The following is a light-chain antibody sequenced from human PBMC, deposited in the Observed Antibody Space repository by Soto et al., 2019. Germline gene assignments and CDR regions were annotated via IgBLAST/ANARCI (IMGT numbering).Light chain of an antibody. J-gene: IGKJ5*01. CDR3: QQYNSWPPIS. Sequence: EIVMTQSPATLSVSPGERATLSCRASQSVSSSLAWYQQKPGQAPRLLIYGASTRATGVPARFSGSGSGTEFTLTISSLQSEDFAGYYCQQYNSWPPISFGQGTRLEIK. CDR1: QSVSSS. CDR2: GAS. V-gene: IGKV3D-15*01.